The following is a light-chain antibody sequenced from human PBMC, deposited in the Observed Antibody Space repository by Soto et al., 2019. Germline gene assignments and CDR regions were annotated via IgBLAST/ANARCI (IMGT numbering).Light chain of an antibody. CDR3: QQYNNWLST. CDR2: GAS. J-gene: IGKJ4*01. V-gene: IGKV3-15*01. Sequence: EIVMTQSPATLSVSPGERATLSCRASQSVSSNLALYQQKPGQAPRLLIYGASTRATDIPARFSGSGSGTEFTLTISSLQSEDFAVYYCQQYNNWLSTFGGGTKVEIK. CDR1: QSVSSN.